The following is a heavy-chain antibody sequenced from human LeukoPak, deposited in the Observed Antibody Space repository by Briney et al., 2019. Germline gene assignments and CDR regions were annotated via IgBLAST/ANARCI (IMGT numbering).Heavy chain of an antibody. Sequence: SETLSLTCAVYGGSLNGHYWSWIRQPPGKGLEWIGEGSESGGTKFNPSLKSRVTISADTSKNQFSLKLNSVTAADTAVYYCAINGQSGFSFDPWGQGTLVTVSS. CDR2: GSESGGT. V-gene: IGHV4-34*01. J-gene: IGHJ5*02. CDR1: GGSLNGHY. D-gene: IGHD3-3*01. CDR3: AINGQSGFSFDP.